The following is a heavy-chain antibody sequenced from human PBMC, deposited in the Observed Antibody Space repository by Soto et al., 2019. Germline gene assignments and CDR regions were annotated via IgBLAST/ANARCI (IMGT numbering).Heavy chain of an antibody. D-gene: IGHD2-2*01. J-gene: IGHJ4*02. Sequence: EVQLLESGGDLVQPGGSLRFSCAASGFTFTNYLMTWVRQAPGKGLEWVSSIDKSGGDTYYADSVKGRFTISRDNSKNTLYLQMNGLRAEDTALYYCAKDTYSRSWYFWGQGTLVTVSS. V-gene: IGHV3-23*05. CDR3: AKDTYSRSWYF. CDR2: IDKSGGDT. CDR1: GFTFTNYL.